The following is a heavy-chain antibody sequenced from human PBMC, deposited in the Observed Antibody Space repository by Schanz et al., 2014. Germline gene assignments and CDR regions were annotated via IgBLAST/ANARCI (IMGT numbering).Heavy chain of an antibody. J-gene: IGHJ4*02. CDR2: ISSSGSYI. V-gene: IGHV3-21*01. CDR3: ARDSRPNYDFLTAYYSIDY. CDR1: GFTVSSDH. D-gene: IGHD3-9*01. Sequence: VQLVESGGGFVQPGGSLGLSCVVSGFTVSSDHMNWVRQAPGKGLEWVSSISSSGSYIHYADSVKGRFTISRDNAKNTLYLQMNSLRAEDTAVYYCARDSRPNYDFLTAYYSIDYWGQGTLVTVSS.